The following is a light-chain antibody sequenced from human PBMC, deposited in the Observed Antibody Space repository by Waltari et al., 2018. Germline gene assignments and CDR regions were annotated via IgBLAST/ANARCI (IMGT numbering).Light chain of an antibody. CDR1: PSVSSNS. J-gene: IGKJ2*01. CDR2: GAL. V-gene: IGKV3-20*01. Sequence: DIVLTQSPCTLSLSPGERAALSCRASPSVSSNSLAWYQQKPGQAPRLLIVGALRRATGIPDRFRGRGSGTDFTLTISGLEPEDFAVYYCQQYARSPITFGQGTKLEMK. CDR3: QQYARSPIT.